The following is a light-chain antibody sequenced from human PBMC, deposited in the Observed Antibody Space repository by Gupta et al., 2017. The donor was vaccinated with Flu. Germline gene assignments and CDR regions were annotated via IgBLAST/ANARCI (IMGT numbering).Light chain of an antibody. V-gene: IGLV1-40*01. CDR3: QSYDSSLSGSEV. J-gene: IGLJ1*01. CDR2: GNS. CDR1: SSNIGAGYD. Sequence: QSVLTQPPSGSGAPGQRVTISCTGISSNIGAGYDVHWYQQLPGTAPKLLIYGNSNRPSGVPDRFSGSKSGTSASLAITGLQAEDEADYYCQSYDSSLSGSEVFGTGTKVTVL.